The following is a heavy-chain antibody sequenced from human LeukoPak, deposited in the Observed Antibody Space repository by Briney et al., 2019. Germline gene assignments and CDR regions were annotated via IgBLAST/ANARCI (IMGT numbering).Heavy chain of an antibody. J-gene: IGHJ5*02. V-gene: IGHV4-39*01. CDR2: VAYSGST. Sequence: SETLSLTCTVSSGSISSSYYWGWIRQPPGKGLEWIGSVAYSGSTYYNPSLKSRVTISIDTSKSQFSLKLSSVTAADTAVYYCARVSYSSSRSNWFDPWGQGTLVTVSS. CDR1: SGSISSSYY. D-gene: IGHD6-13*01. CDR3: ARVSYSSSRSNWFDP.